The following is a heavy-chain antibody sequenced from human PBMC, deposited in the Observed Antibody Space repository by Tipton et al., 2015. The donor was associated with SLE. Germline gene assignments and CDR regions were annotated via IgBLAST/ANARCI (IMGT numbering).Heavy chain of an antibody. V-gene: IGHV3-30*02. CDR3: AKDRGVVNGNDSSLYY. J-gene: IGHJ4*01. D-gene: IGHD1-1*01. CDR2: IRYDGSNK. Sequence: SLRLSCAASGFTFSSYGMHWVRQAPGKGLEWVAFIRYDGSNKYYADSVKGRFTISRDNSKNTLYLQMNSLRAEDTAVYYCAKDRGVVNGNDSSLYYWAQGNLVTV. CDR1: GFTFSSYG.